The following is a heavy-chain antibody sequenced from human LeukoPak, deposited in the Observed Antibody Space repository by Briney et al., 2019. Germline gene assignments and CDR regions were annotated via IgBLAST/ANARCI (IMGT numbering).Heavy chain of an antibody. CDR1: GFTFRPYS. J-gene: IGHJ5*02. D-gene: IGHD4/OR15-4a*01. Sequence: GGSLRLSCTASGFTFRPYSMNWVRQAPGKGLEWVSSISSSSDYIYYADSVKGRFTISRDNAKNSLYLQMNSLRAEDTAVYYCARIPNSANFPNWFDPWGQGTLVTVSS. CDR2: ISSSSDYI. V-gene: IGHV3-21*01. CDR3: ARIPNSANFPNWFDP.